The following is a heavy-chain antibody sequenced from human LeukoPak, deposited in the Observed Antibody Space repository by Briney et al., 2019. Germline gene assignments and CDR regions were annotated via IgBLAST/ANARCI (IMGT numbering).Heavy chain of an antibody. V-gene: IGHV3-53*01. J-gene: IGHJ4*02. CDR1: GFTVSSNY. CDR2: IYAGGST. CDR3: ARSKSRGDYYFDN. Sequence: GGSLRLSCAASGFTVSSNYMSWVRRAPGKGLEWVSVIYAGGSTYYADSVKGRFSISRDNSKNTLYLQMNSLRAEDTAVYYCARSKSRGDYYFDNWGQGTLVTVSS. D-gene: IGHD2-21*02.